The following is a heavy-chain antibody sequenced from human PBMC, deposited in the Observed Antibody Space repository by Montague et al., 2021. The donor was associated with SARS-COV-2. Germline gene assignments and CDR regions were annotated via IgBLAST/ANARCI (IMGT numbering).Heavy chain of an antibody. V-gene: IGHV4-39*02. Sequence: SETLSLTCTVSGGSISSGSYYWGWIRQPPGKGLEWIGNIYYSGSTYYNPSLKSRVTISVDTSKNQFSLKLSSVTAADTAVYYCVRDHPYGGPRGAYDIWGQGTVVTVSS. CDR1: GGSISSGSYY. D-gene: IGHD4-23*01. CDR2: IYYSGST. J-gene: IGHJ3*02. CDR3: VRDHPYGGPRGAYDI.